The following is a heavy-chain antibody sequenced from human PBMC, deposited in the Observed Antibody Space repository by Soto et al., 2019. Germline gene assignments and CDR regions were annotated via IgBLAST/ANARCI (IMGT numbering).Heavy chain of an antibody. V-gene: IGHV4-61*01. J-gene: IGHJ3*02. CDR1: GGSVSSGSYY. CDR2: IYYSGST. CDR3: ARDATPGYCSSTSCYLGAFDI. D-gene: IGHD2-2*01. Sequence: SETLSLTCTVSGGSVSSGSYYWSWIRQPPGKGLEWIGYIYYSGSTNYNPSLKSRVTISVDTSKNQFSLKLSSVTAADTAVYYCARDATPGYCSSTSCYLGAFDIWGQGTMVTVSS.